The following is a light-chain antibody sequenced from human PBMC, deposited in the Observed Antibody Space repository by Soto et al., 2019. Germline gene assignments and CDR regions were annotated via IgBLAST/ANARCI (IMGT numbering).Light chain of an antibody. CDR2: DVS. Sequence: QSVLTQHASVSGSPGQSITVSGTGSKSDVGGYNYVSWYQQHPGKAPKLLIYDVSSRPSGLSNRFSGSKSGNTASLIISGLQAEDEADYYCASYTNSITYLFASGPEFTVL. CDR3: ASYTNSITYL. CDR1: KSDVGGYNY. V-gene: IGLV2-14*03. J-gene: IGLJ1*01.